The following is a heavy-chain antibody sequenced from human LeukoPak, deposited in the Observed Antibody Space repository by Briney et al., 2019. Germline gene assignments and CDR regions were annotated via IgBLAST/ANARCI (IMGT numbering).Heavy chain of an antibody. Sequence: GGSLRLSCAASGFIFSNYAMHWVRQAPGKGLEWVAVISYDGSNKYYADSVRGRFTISRDNSKNTLYLQMNSLRAEDTAVYYCARGARSVSSGHFDYWGQGTLVTVSS. J-gene: IGHJ4*02. CDR2: ISYDGSNK. D-gene: IGHD6-19*01. CDR1: GFIFSNYA. V-gene: IGHV3-30-3*01. CDR3: ARGARSVSSGHFDY.